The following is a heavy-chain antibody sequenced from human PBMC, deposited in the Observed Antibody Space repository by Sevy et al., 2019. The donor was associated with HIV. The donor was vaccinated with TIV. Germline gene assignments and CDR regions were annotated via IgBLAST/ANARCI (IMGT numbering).Heavy chain of an antibody. CDR1: GASFSDYS. V-gene: IGHV4-34*01. CDR3: ARSLHRKFISCYYCIDV. CDR2: IDLIGST. J-gene: IGHJ6*03. D-gene: IGHD2-21*01. Sequence: SETLSLTCAVSGASFSDYSWTWIRQPPGKGLEWIGEIDLIGSTNFNPSLKSRVTIFTDMSKTLFSLRLRSVTAADTAVYFCARSLHRKFISCYYCIDVWGRGTTVTVSS.